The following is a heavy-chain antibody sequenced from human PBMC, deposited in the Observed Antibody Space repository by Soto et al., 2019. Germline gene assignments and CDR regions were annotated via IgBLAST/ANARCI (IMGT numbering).Heavy chain of an antibody. V-gene: IGHV3-21*01. CDR1: GFTFSSYX. J-gene: IGHJ3*02. CDR2: ISSSSSYI. CDR3: ARETQRYYYDSSGYYDAFDI. Sequence: GGSLRLSCAASGFTFSSYXMNWVRQAPGKGLEWVSSISSSSSYIDYADSVKGRFTISIDNAKNSLYRQRNRLRAEDTAVYYCARETQRYYYDSSGYYDAFDIWGQGTMVTVSS. D-gene: IGHD3-22*01.